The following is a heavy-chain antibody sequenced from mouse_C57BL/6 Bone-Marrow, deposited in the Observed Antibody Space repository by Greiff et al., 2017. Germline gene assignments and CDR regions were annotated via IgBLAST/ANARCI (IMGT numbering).Heavy chain of an antibody. V-gene: IGHV1-19*01. CDR1: GYTFTDYY. CDR2: INPYNGGT. CDR3: ARLSPYYFDD. Sequence: EVQLQESGPVLVKPGASVKMSCKASGYTFTDYYMNWVKQSHGKSLEWIGIINPYNGGTSYNQKFKGKATLTVDKSSSTAYMELNSLTSDDSAVYYCARLSPYYFDDWGQGTTLTVSS. J-gene: IGHJ2*01.